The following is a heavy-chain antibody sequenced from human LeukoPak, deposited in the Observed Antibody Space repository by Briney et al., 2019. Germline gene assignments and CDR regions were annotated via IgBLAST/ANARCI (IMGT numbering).Heavy chain of an antibody. J-gene: IGHJ4*02. V-gene: IGHV3-49*04. CDR1: GLTIGDDA. CDR3: TRTYSSSWSWYFDY. D-gene: IGHD6-13*01. Sequence: GGSLRLSCTTSGLTIGDDAVSWVRQAPGKGLEWIGFIRSKTYGGTTEYAASVNGRFTISRDDSKSIAYLQMNSLKTEDTAVHYCTRTYSSSWSWYFDYWGQGTLVTVSS. CDR2: IRSKTYGGTT.